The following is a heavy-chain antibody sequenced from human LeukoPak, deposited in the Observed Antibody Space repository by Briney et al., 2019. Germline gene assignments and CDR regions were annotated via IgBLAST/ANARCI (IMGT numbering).Heavy chain of an antibody. CDR1: GFTFSSYS. J-gene: IGHJ4*02. D-gene: IGHD6-13*01. Sequence: GGSLRLSCAASGFTFSSYSMNWVRQAPGKGLEWVSSISSSSSYIYYADSVKGRFTISRDNAKNSLYLQMNSLRAEDTAVYYCAKARGIAAAGTYFDYWGQGTLVTVSS. V-gene: IGHV3-21*01. CDR2: ISSSSSYI. CDR3: AKARGIAAAGTYFDY.